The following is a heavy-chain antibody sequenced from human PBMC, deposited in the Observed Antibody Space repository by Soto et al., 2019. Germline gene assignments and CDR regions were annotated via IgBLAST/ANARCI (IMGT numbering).Heavy chain of an antibody. J-gene: IGHJ3*02. CDR3: ARIMTTVTYGDSYAFDI. CDR1: GFTFSSYA. Sequence: QVPLVESGGGVVQPGRSLRLSCAASGFTFSSYAMHWVRQAPGKGLEWVAVISYDGSNKYYADSVKGRFTISRDNSKNTLYLQMNSLRAEDTAVYYCARIMTTVTYGDSYAFDIWGQGTMVTVSS. CDR2: ISYDGSNK. V-gene: IGHV3-30-3*01. D-gene: IGHD4-17*01.